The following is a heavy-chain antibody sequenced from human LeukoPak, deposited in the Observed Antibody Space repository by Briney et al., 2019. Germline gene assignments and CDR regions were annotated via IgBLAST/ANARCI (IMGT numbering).Heavy chain of an antibody. CDR2: IYHSGST. CDR1: GGSISSSDW. CDR3: ARGGYCSGGSCYHFDY. J-gene: IGHJ4*02. V-gene: IGHV4-4*02. Sequence: SGTLSLTCAVSGGSISSSDWWSWVRQPPGKGLEWIGEIYHSGSTNYNPSLKSRVTISVDKSKNQFSLKLGSVTAADTAVYYCARGGYCSGGSCYHFDYWGQGTLVTVSS. D-gene: IGHD2-15*01.